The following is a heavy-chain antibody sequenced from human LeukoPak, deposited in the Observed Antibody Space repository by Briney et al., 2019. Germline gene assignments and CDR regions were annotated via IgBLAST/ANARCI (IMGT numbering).Heavy chain of an antibody. V-gene: IGHV4-39*07. D-gene: IGHD6-19*01. CDR3: AREGRIGGIAVVLDAFDI. CDR2: IYYSGST. CDR1: GGSISSSSYY. Sequence: SETLSLTCTVSGGSISSSSYYWGWIRQPPGKGLEWIGSIYYSGSTYYNPSLKSRVTISVDTSKNQFSLKLSSVTAADTAVYYCAREGRIGGIAVVLDAFDIWGQGTMVTVSS. J-gene: IGHJ3*02.